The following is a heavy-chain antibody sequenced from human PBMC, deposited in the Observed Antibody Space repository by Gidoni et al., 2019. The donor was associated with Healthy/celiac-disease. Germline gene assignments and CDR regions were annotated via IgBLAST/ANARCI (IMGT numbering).Heavy chain of an antibody. J-gene: IGHJ4*02. CDR3: AKDSRRFLEWPYFDY. V-gene: IGHV3-9*01. CDR2: ISWNSGSI. Sequence: EVQLVESGGGLVQPGRSLRLSCAASGFTFDDYAMHWVRQAPGKGLGWVSGISWNSGSIGYADSVKGRFTISRDNAKNSLYLQMNSLRAEDTALYYCAKDSRRFLEWPYFDYWGQGTLVTVSS. D-gene: IGHD3-3*01. CDR1: GFTFDDYA.